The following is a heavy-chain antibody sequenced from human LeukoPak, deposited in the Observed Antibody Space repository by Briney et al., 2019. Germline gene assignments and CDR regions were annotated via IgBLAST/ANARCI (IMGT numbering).Heavy chain of an antibody. J-gene: IGHJ4*02. CDR2: INPNSGGT. D-gene: IGHD4-17*01. CDR1: GYTFTGYY. V-gene: IGHV1-2*02. CDR3: AVGPMTTVTTGFDY. Sequence: ASVKVSCKASGYTFTGYYMHWVRQAPGQGIEWMGWINPNSGGTNYAQKFQGRVTMTRDTSISTAYMELSRLRSDDTAVYYCAVGPMTTVTTGFDYWGQGTLVTVSS.